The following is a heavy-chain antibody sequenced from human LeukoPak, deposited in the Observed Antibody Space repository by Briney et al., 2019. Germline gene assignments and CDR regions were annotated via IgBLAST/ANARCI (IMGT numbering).Heavy chain of an antibody. D-gene: IGHD2-8*01. Sequence: GGSLRLSCAASGFTFSSYSMNWVRQAPGKGLEWVSYISSSGSTIYYADSVKGRFTISRDNAKNSLYLQMNSLRAEDTAVYYCAMLYGGPPFDYWGQGTLVTVSS. J-gene: IGHJ4*02. V-gene: IGHV3-48*04. CDR1: GFTFSSYS. CDR3: AMLYGGPPFDY. CDR2: ISSSGSTI.